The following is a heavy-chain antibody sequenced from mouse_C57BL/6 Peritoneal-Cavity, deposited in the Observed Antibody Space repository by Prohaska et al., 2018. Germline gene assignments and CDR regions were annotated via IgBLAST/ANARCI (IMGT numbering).Heavy chain of an antibody. D-gene: IGHD2-1*01. CDR3: AGNYDAMDY. J-gene: IGHJ4*01. Sequence: QVQLQQPGAELVRPGSSVKLSCKASGHTFTSYWMHWVKQRPIQGLEWIGNIDPSDSETQYKQKCKDKATLTVDKFSSTAYMQLSSLTSEDSAVYYCAGNYDAMDYWGQGTSVTVSS. CDR1: GHTFTSYW. CDR2: IDPSDSET. V-gene: IGHV1-52*01.